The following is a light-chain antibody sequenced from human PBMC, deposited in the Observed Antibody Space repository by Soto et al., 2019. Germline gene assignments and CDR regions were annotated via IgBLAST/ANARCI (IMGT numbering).Light chain of an antibody. J-gene: IGKJ1*01. CDR1: QSVSSSY. V-gene: IGKV3-20*01. Sequence: EIVLTQSPGTLSLSPGERATLSCRASQSVSSSYLAWYQQKPGQAPRLLIYGASSRATGIPDRFSGSGSGTDFTLTISRLEPEDFAVYYCQQYAKAPLTFGQGTKVEMK. CDR3: QQYAKAPLT. CDR2: GAS.